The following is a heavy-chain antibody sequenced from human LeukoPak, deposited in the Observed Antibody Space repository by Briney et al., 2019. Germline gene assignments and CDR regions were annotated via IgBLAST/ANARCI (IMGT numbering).Heavy chain of an antibody. D-gene: IGHD6-13*01. CDR3: VTSHSSWRIFQH. Sequence: SETLSLTCTVSGGSISSYYWSWIRQPPGKGLEWIGYIYYSGSTNYNPFLKSRVTISVDTSKNQFSLKLSSVTAADTAVYYCVTSHSSWRIFQHWGQGTLVTVYS. CDR1: GGSISSYY. V-gene: IGHV4-59*08. J-gene: IGHJ1*01. CDR2: IYYSGST.